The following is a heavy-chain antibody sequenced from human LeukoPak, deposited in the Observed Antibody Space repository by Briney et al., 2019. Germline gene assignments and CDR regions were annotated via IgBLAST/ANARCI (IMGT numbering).Heavy chain of an antibody. Sequence: SETLSLTCTVSGGSISSSSYYWGWIRQPPGKGLEWIGSIYYSGSTYYNPSLKSLVTISVDTSKNQFSLKLSSVTAADTAVYYCARDPYCSSTSCYDNWFDPWGQGTLVTVSS. CDR3: ARDPYCSSTSCYDNWFDP. V-gene: IGHV4-39*07. CDR1: GGSISSSSYY. J-gene: IGHJ5*02. D-gene: IGHD2-2*01. CDR2: IYYSGST.